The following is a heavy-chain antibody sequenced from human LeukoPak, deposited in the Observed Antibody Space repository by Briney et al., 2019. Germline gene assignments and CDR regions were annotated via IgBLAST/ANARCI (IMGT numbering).Heavy chain of an antibody. CDR3: ARVPDYYDSSGYVGNAFDI. V-gene: IGHV4-39*07. Sequence: SETLSLTCSVSGGSISSSRYYWGWIRQPPGKGLEWIGSIYYSGSTYSNPSLKSRVTISLDTSKNQFSLRLTSVTAADTAVYYCARVPDYYDSSGYVGNAFDIWGQGTMVTVSS. J-gene: IGHJ3*02. CDR2: IYYSGST. CDR1: GGSISSSRYY. D-gene: IGHD3-22*01.